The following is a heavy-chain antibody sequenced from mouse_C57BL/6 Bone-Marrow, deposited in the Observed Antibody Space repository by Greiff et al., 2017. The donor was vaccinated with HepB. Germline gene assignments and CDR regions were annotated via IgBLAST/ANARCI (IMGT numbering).Heavy chain of an antibody. CDR3: ARHEYYGSLDF. Sequence: EVKLMESGGGLVQPGGSLKLSCAASGFTFSDYYMYWVRQTPEKGLEWVAYISNGGGSTYYPDTVKGRFTISRDNAKNTLYLQMSRLKSEDTAMYYCARHEYYGSLDFWGQGTALTVSA. J-gene: IGHJ2*01. D-gene: IGHD1-1*01. V-gene: IGHV5-12*01. CDR1: GFTFSDYY. CDR2: ISNGGGST.